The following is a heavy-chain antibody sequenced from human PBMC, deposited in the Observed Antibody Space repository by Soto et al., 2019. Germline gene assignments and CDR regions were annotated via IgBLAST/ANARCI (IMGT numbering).Heavy chain of an antibody. CDR2: IIPTFGTA. CDR3: ARDPMVRGSNAFDI. CDR1: GGTFSSYA. V-gene: IGHV1-69*06. Sequence: SVKVSCKASGGTFSSYAISWVRQAPGQGLEWMGGIIPTFGTANYAQKFQGRVTITADKSTSTAYMELSSLRSEDTAVYYCARDPMVRGSNAFDIWGQGXMVTVSS. D-gene: IGHD3-10*01. J-gene: IGHJ3*02.